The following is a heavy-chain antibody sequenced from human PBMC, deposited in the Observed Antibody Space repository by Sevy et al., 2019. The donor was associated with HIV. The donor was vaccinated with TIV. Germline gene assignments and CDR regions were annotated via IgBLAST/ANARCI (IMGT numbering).Heavy chain of an antibody. D-gene: IGHD4-17*01. CDR2: ISSSSSYI. CDR3: ARNYGDPPYDDGMDV. J-gene: IGHJ6*02. V-gene: IGHV3-21*01. Sequence: GGSLSLSCEASGFTLSSYSMNWVRQAPGKGLEWVSSISSSSSYIYYADSVKGLFTISRDNAKNSLYLQMNSLRAEDTAVYYCARNYGDPPYDDGMDVWGQGTTVTVSS. CDR1: GFTLSSYS.